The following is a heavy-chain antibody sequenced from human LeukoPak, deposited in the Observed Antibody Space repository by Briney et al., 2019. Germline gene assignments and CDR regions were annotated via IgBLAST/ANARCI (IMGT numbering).Heavy chain of an antibody. Sequence: GGSLRLSCAASGFTFTSYSMNWVRLAPGKGLEWVSYISNSSSIIYYADSVKGRFTISRDNAEKSLYLQMNSLRAEDTAVYYCARGVQEGFLEWVGDYWGQGTLVTVSS. CDR1: GFTFTSYS. D-gene: IGHD3-3*01. J-gene: IGHJ4*02. V-gene: IGHV3-48*01. CDR2: ISNSSSII. CDR3: ARGVQEGFLEWVGDY.